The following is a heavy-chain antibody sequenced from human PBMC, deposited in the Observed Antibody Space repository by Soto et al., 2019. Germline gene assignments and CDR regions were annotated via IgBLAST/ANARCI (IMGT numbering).Heavy chain of an antibody. V-gene: IGHV5-51*01. CDR1: GYSFTSYW. CDR3: LRLMGNYDILNGYYYGMDV. CDR2: IYPGDSDT. D-gene: IGHD3-9*01. J-gene: IGHJ6*02. Sequence: GESLKISCKGSGYSFTSYWIGWVRQMPGKGLEWMGIIYPGDSDTRYSPSFQGQVTISADKSISTAYLQWSSLKASDTAMYYCLRLMGNYDILNGYYYGMDVWGQGTLVTVSS.